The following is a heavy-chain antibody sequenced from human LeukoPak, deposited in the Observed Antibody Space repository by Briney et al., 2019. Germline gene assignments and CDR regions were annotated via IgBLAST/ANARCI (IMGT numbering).Heavy chain of an antibody. CDR2: ISSSGSTI. CDR3: AKDLLYGDYALNAFDI. Sequence: GGSLRLSCAASGFTFSSYEMNWVRQAPGKGLEWVSYISSSGSTIYYADSVKGRFTISRDNAKNSLYLQMNSLRAEDTAVYYCAKDLLYGDYALNAFDIWGQGTMVTVSS. V-gene: IGHV3-48*03. J-gene: IGHJ3*02. D-gene: IGHD4-17*01. CDR1: GFTFSSYE.